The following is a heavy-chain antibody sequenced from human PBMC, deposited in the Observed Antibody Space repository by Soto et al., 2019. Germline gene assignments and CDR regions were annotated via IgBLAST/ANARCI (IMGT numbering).Heavy chain of an antibody. D-gene: IGHD5-18*01. J-gene: IGHJ3*01. Sequence: QVQLVESGGGVVQPGRSLTLSCDASGFTFNFYGMHWVRQAPGKGLEWVAVISYDRSDKYYADSVRGRFTISRDNTKNTLWLQMNSLRGEDTAVYYCAKERRYSFDALDLWGQGTLVTVSS. CDR2: ISYDRSDK. V-gene: IGHV3-30*18. CDR3: AKERRYSFDALDL. CDR1: GFTFNFYG.